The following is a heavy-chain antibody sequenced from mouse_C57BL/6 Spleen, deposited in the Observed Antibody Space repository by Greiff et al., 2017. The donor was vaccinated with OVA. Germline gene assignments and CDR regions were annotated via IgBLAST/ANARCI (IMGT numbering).Heavy chain of an antibody. V-gene: IGHV5-4*03. D-gene: IGHD3-1*01. CDR3: ARGATGWYFDV. CDR1: GFTFSSYA. J-gene: IGHJ1*03. CDR2: ISDGGSYT. Sequence: EVKLMESGGGLVKPGGSLKLSCAASGFTFSSYAMSWVRQTPAKRLEWVATISDGGSYTYYPDNVKGRFTISRDNAKNNLYLQMSHLKSEDTAMYYCARGATGWYFDVWGTGTTVTVSS.